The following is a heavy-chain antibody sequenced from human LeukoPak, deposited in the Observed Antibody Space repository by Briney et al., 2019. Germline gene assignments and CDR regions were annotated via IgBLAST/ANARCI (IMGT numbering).Heavy chain of an antibody. CDR1: GGTFSSYA. CDR2: IIPIFGTA. J-gene: IGHJ4*02. D-gene: IGHD3-22*01. V-gene: IGHV1-69*05. CDR3: ARDLAYYDSSGPGY. Sequence: SVKVSCKASGGTFSSYAISWVRQAPGQGLEWMGGIIPIFGTANYAQKFQGRVTITTDESTSTAYMELSSLRSEDTAVYYCARDLAYYDSSGPGYWGQGTLVTVSS.